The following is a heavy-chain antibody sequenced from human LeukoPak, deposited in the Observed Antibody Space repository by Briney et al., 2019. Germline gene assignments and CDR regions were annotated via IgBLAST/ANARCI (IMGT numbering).Heavy chain of an antibody. CDR2: IYYDGSA. V-gene: IGHV4-59*08. D-gene: IGHD1-26*01. CDR3: ARHVRGASNAFDI. CDR1: GGSISSYY. Sequence: ETLCLSCTVSGGSISSYYWSWVRQPPGKGLEWVGYIYYDGSANYNPSLRSRVTISVDTSKNQFSLKLSSVTAADTAVYYCARHVRGASNAFDIWGQGTMVTDSS. J-gene: IGHJ3*02.